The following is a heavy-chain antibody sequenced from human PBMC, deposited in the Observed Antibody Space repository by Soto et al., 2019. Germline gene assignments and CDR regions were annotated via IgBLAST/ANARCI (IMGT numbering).Heavy chain of an antibody. CDR2: ITGSSSYI. V-gene: IGHV3-21*01. D-gene: IGHD6-6*01. CDR1: GFTFSSYS. J-gene: IGHJ4*02. Sequence: EVQLVESGGGLVKPGGSLRLSCAASGFTFSSYSMNWVRQAPGKGLEWVSSITGSSSYIYYADSLKGRFTISRDNAKNSLYLQMNSLRAEDTAVYYCARDLGEGSSPYMDYWGQGALVTVSS. CDR3: ARDLGEGSSPYMDY.